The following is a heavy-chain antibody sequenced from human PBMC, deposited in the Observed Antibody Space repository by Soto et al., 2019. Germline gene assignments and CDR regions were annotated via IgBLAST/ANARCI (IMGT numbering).Heavy chain of an antibody. J-gene: IGHJ5*02. D-gene: IGHD3-10*01. CDR2: INHSGST. CDR3: ARVWFGELLRHLDP. Sequence: KSSETLSLTCAVYGGSFSGYYWSWIRQPPGKGLEWIGEINHSGSTNYNPSLKSRVTISVDTSKNQFSLKLSSVTAADTAVYYCARVWFGELLRHLDPWGQGTLVTVSS. CDR1: GGSFSGYY. V-gene: IGHV4-34*01.